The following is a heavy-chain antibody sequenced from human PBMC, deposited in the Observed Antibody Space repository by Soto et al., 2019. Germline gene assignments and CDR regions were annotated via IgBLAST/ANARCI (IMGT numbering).Heavy chain of an antibody. J-gene: IGHJ4*02. CDR2: THDSGII. CDR1: GGSMSHYH. V-gene: IGHV4-59*01. CDR3: ARTVYGAPFDY. Sequence: QVQLQESGPGLVKPSETLSLTCTVSGGSMSHYHWCWIRQSPGKGLEFIGYTHDSGIINYNPSLMSRVAISLDTSKNQFSLKLTSVTAAATALYYRARTVYGAPFDYRGRGTLVTVSS. D-gene: IGHD3-10*01.